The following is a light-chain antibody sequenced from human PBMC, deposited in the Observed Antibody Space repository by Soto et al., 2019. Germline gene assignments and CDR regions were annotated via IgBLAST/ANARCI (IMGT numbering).Light chain of an antibody. V-gene: IGLV2-14*01. CDR1: SSDVGGYNY. CDR3: SSYTRSSTLVV. CDR2: DVS. Sequence: QSALTRPASVSGSPGQSIAISCTGTSSDVGGYNYVSWYQKHPDKAPKLMIYDVSNRPSGVSNRFSGSKSGNTASLTISGLQAEDEADYYCSSYTRSSTLVVFGGGTKLTVL. J-gene: IGLJ2*01.